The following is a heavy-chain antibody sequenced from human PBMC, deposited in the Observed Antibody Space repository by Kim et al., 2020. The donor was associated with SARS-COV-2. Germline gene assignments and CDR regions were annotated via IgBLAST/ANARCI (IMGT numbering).Heavy chain of an antibody. CDR3: ARRIFTVGATIDY. D-gene: IGHD1-26*01. Sequence: YADSVRGRFTVARDNAKNSLYLQMNSLRDEDTALYYCARRIFTVGATIDYWGQGTLVNVSS. V-gene: IGHV3-48*02. J-gene: IGHJ4*02.